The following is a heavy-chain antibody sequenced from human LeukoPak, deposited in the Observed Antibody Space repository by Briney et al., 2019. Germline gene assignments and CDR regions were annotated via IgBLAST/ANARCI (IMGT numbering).Heavy chain of an antibody. Sequence: GGSLRLSCAASGFTFSSYAMHWVRQAPGKGLEWVAVISYDGSNKYYADSVKGRFTISRDNSKSTLYLQMNSLRAEDTAVYYCARADYDYVWGSYRLFDYWGQGTLVTVSS. CDR1: GFTFSSYA. CDR3: ARADYDYVWGSYRLFDY. D-gene: IGHD3-16*02. J-gene: IGHJ4*02. CDR2: ISYDGSNK. V-gene: IGHV3-30-3*01.